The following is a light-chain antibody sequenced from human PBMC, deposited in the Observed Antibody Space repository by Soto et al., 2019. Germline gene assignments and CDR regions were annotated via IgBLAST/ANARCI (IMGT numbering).Light chain of an antibody. J-gene: IGKJ1*01. V-gene: IGKV1-33*01. Sequence: DIQLSQSPPSLSAFVGDRVTITCQASPGISSSLNWYQQRPRRAPKLLIFDASNLATGVPSRFRGSVSVTELTFTVSSLQPEDIATYYWHQYDAHPQTFGLGTKVDIK. CDR1: PGISSS. CDR2: DAS. CDR3: HQYDAHPQT.